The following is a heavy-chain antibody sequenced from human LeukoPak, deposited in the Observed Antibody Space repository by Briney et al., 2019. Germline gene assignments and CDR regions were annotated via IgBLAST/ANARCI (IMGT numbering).Heavy chain of an antibody. J-gene: IGHJ4*02. D-gene: IGHD3-22*01. CDR1: GDSISSYY. Sequence: ASETLSLTCTVSGDSISSYYWSWLRQPPGKRLEWIGCVSNIETTNYNPSLKSRVTISVDTSKNQFSLRLNSVTAADTAVYYCARPPNYYDTSGYSVWGQGTLVTVSS. CDR3: ARPPNYYDTSGYSV. V-gene: IGHV4-59*01. CDR2: VSNIETT.